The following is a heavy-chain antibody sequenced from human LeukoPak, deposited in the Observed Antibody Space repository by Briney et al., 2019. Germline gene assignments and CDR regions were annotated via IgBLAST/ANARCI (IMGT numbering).Heavy chain of an antibody. J-gene: IGHJ4*02. CDR3: ASISHVWSGYYTVHHDY. D-gene: IGHD3-3*02. CDR1: GYTFIDYY. CDR2: INPHSGDT. V-gene: IGHV1-2*02. Sequence: GASVKVSCKASGYTFIDYYMHWVRQAPGQGLEWMGWINPHSGDTNYAQKFQGRVTMIRDTSISTAYMELSSLRSDDTAVYYCASISHVWSGYYTVHHDYWGQGTLVTVSS.